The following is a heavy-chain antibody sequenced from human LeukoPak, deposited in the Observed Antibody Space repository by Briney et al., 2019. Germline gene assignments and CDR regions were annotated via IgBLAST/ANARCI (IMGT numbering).Heavy chain of an antibody. CDR1: RGSTSTYY. CDR2: IYPSGNT. J-gene: IGHJ5*02. D-gene: IGHD3-10*01. Sequence: SETLSLTCTVSRGSTSTYYWSWIRQPAGKGLEWIGRIYPSGNTNFNPSLMSRVTMSIDTSKNQFSLKLSSVTAADTAVYYCARGPRFGELLWHWFDPWGQGTLVTVSS. V-gene: IGHV4-4*07. CDR3: ARGPRFGELLWHWFDP.